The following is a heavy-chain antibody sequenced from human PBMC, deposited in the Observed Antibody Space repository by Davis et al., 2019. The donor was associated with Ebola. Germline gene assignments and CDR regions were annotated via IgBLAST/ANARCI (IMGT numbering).Heavy chain of an antibody. D-gene: IGHD3-22*01. Sequence: ASVKVSCKTSGYSFTTYGITWVRQAPGQGLEWVGWISTYHRNTNYAQKFQGRVTLTTNTFTSTAYMDLRGLRSDDTAIYYCARIRRSVVGIREYYYGMDVWGQGTTVSVSS. CDR1: GYSFTTYG. J-gene: IGHJ6*02. CDR3: ARIRRSVVGIREYYYGMDV. CDR2: ISTYHRNT. V-gene: IGHV1-18*01.